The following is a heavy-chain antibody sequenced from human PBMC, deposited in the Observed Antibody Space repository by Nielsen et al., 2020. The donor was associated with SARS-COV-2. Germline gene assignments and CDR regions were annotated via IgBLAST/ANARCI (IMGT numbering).Heavy chain of an antibody. J-gene: IGHJ5*02. CDR1: GYTFTSYG. V-gene: IGHV1-18*04. CDR3: ARAYSGSYYTNWFDP. CDR2: ISAYNGNT. D-gene: IGHD1-26*01. Sequence: ASVKVSCKASGYTFTSYGISWVRQAPGQGLEWMGWISAYNGNTNYAQKLQGRVTMTTDTSTSTAYMELRSLRSDDTAVYYCARAYSGSYYTNWFDPWGQGTLVTVSS.